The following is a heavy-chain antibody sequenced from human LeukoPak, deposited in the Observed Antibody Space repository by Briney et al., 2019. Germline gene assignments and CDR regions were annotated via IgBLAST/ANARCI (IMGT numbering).Heavy chain of an antibody. CDR2: IHNSGTT. V-gene: IGHV4-34*01. J-gene: IGHJ4*02. D-gene: IGHD3-10*01. CDR1: GGPFSGYL. Sequence: SETLSLTCAVSGGPFSGYLWSWIRQSSGKGLEWIGEIHNSGTTNYNPSLNSRVTISEDTSKNQFYLNLSSVTAADTAVYYCARRYYYNLGSFPFDFWGQGTLVTVSS. CDR3: ARRYYYNLGSFPFDF.